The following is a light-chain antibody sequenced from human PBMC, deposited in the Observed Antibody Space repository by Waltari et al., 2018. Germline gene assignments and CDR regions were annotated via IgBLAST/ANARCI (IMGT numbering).Light chain of an antibody. CDR1: DSNIGSHH. CDR3: AAWDDTLSGYV. J-gene: IGLJ1*01. V-gene: IGLV1-47*01. Sequence: QSILTQPPSASGAPGQRVTISCSGSDSNIGSHHVYWYHNLPGTAPKLVIYRNEQRPSGVPDRFSASTSGTSASLAISGLRSEDEADYYCAAWDDTLSGYVFGPGTRVSVL. CDR2: RNE.